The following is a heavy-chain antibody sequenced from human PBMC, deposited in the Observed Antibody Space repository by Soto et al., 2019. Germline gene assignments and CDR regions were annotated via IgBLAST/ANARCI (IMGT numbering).Heavy chain of an antibody. CDR2: IIPILGIA. CDR1: GGTFSSYT. V-gene: IGHV1-69*08. D-gene: IGHD5-18*01. Sequence: QVQLVQSGAEVKKPGSSVKVSCKASGGTFSSYTISWVRQAPGQGLEWMGRIIPILGIANYALKFQGRVTITADKSTSTAYMELSSLRSEDTAVYYCARDLGDGYSVDYWGQGTLVTVSS. CDR3: ARDLGDGYSVDY. J-gene: IGHJ4*02.